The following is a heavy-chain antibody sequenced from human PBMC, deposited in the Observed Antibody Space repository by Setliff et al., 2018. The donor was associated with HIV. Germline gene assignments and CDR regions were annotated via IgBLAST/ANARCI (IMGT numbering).Heavy chain of an antibody. CDR3: ARSSARYYNILTGWLNADDY. V-gene: IGHV5-51*01. CDR1: GYSFTTYW. D-gene: IGHD3-9*01. Sequence: GESLKISCKTSGYSFTTYWIGWVRQMPGKGLEWMGIINPGDSDTRYSPSFQGQVTISADKSISTAYLQWSSLKASDTAMYYCARSSARYYNILTGWLNADDYWGQGTLVTVSS. J-gene: IGHJ4*02. CDR2: INPGDSDT.